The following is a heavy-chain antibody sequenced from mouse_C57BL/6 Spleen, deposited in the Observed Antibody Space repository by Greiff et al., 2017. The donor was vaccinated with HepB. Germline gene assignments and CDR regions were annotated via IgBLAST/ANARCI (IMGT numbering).Heavy chain of an antibody. V-gene: IGHV1-72*01. Sequence: QVQLQQPGAELVKPGASVKLSCKASGYTFTSYWMHWVKQRPVRGLEWIGRIDPNSGGTKYNEKFKSKATLTVDKPSSTAYMQLSSLTSEDSAVYYCARSLGLIDWYFDVWDTGTTVTVSS. CDR2: IDPNSGGT. CDR3: ARSLGLIDWYFDV. CDR1: GYTFTSYW. D-gene: IGHD4-1*01. J-gene: IGHJ1*03.